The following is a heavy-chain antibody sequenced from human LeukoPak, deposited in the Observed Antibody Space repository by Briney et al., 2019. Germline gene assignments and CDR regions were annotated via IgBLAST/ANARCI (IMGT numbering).Heavy chain of an antibody. J-gene: IGHJ5*02. V-gene: IGHV4-39*01. CDR2: IYYSGST. CDR1: GGSISSSSYY. Sequence: SETLSLTCTVSGGSISSSSYYWGWIRQPPGKGLEWIGSIYYSGSTYYNPSLKSRVTISVDTSKNQFSLKLSSVTAADTAVYYCARRSIAAAGNPDWFDHWGQGTLVTVSS. CDR3: ARRSIAAAGNPDWFDH. D-gene: IGHD6-13*01.